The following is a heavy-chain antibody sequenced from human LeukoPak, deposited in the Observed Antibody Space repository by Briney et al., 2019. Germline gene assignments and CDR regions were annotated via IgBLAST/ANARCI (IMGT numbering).Heavy chain of an antibody. CDR3: ARGITMVRGVIIFDY. J-gene: IGHJ4*02. D-gene: IGHD3-10*01. Sequence: SETLSLTCIVSGSISSYYWTWIRQPPGKGLEWIGYIYYSGSTNYNPSLKSRVTISVDTSKNQFSLKLSSVTAADTAVYYCARGITMVRGVIIFDYWGQGTLVTVSS. V-gene: IGHV4-59*08. CDR2: IYYSGST. CDR1: GSISSYY.